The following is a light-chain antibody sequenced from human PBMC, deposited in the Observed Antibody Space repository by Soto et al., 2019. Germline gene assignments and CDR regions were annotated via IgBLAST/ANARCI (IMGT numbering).Light chain of an antibody. Sequence: EIVMTQSPATLSVSPGERATLSCRASQSVSRYLAWYQQKPGQAPRLLIYDASTRATGIPVRFSGSGSETDFTLTISSLQSEDFGVYYCHQRQSWPRTFGQGTKVDI. J-gene: IGKJ1*01. V-gene: IGKV3-15*01. CDR1: QSVSRY. CDR3: HQRQSWPRT. CDR2: DAS.